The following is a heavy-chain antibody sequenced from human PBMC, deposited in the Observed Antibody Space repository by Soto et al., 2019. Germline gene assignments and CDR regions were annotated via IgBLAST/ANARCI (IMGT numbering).Heavy chain of an antibody. J-gene: IGHJ6*02. CDR3: ARDVVSSHRNCRSPSCYTGGYYYYGMDV. CDR1: GYTFTGYY. D-gene: IGHD2-2*02. Sequence: ASVKVSCKASGYTFTGYYMHWVRQAPGQGLEWMGWINPNSGGTNYAQKFQGWVTMTRDTSISTAYMELSRLRSDDTAVYYCARDVVSSHRNCRSPSCYTGGYYYYGMDVWGQGTTVTVSS. CDR2: INPNSGGT. V-gene: IGHV1-2*04.